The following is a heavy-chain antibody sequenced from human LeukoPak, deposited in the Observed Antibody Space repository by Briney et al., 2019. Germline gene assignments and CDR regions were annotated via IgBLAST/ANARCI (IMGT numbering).Heavy chain of an antibody. CDR3: AKDPLPGVDTLGYFDY. J-gene: IGHJ4*02. D-gene: IGHD2-2*02. CDR2: IRYDGSNK. V-gene: IGHV3-30*02. Sequence: PGGSLRLSCAASGFTFSSYGMHWVRQAPGKGLEWVAFIRYDGSNKYYADPVKGRFTISRDNSKNTLYLQMNSLRAEDTAVYYCAKDPLPGVDTLGYFDYWGQGTLVTVSS. CDR1: GFTFSSYG.